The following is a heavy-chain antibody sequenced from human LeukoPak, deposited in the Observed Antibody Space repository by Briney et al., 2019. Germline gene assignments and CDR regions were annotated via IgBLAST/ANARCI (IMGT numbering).Heavy chain of an antibody. V-gene: IGHV4-34*01. Sequence: PSETLSLTCAVYGGSFSGYYWSWIRQPPGKGLEWIGEINHSGSTNYNPSLKSRVTISVDTSKNQFSLKLSSVTAADTAVYYCARGPYGAYYYDSSGYYGPYYYYGMDVWGQGTTVTVSS. CDR2: INHSGST. D-gene: IGHD3-22*01. CDR1: GGSFSGYY. CDR3: ARGPYGAYYYDSSGYYGPYYYYGMDV. J-gene: IGHJ6*02.